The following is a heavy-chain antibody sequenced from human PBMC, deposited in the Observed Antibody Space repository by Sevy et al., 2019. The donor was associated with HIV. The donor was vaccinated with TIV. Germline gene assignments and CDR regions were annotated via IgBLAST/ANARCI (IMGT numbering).Heavy chain of an antibody. CDR2: LSFGCGEI. Sequence: GGSLRLSCAASGFTFRKYSMSWVRQPPGKGLEWVSTLSFGCGEINYADSVKGRFTISRDNSKSSVYLQMNNLRPEDTAVYYCAREGCTKPHDYRGQGPLVTVSS. J-gene: IGHJ4*02. D-gene: IGHD2-8*01. CDR3: AREGCTKPHDY. V-gene: IGHV3-23*01. CDR1: GFTFRKYS.